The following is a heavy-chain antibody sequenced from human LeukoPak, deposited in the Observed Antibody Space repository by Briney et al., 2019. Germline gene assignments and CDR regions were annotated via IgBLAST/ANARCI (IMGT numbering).Heavy chain of an antibody. V-gene: IGHV3-74*01. CDR3: TTYGRDGYRGYF. D-gene: IGHD5-24*01. CDR1: GFTFSRYW. CDR2: INPDGSHT. J-gene: IGHJ4*02. Sequence: PGGSLRLSCAASGFTFSRYWMHWVRQAPGEGLVWVSRINPDGSHTTYADAVEGRFTISRDNAKHSVYLQMSSLRAEDTAVYYCTTYGRDGYRGYFWGQGALVTVSS.